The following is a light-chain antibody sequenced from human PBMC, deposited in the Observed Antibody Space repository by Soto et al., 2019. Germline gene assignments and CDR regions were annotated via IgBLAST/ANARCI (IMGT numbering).Light chain of an antibody. CDR3: SSYTSSSTLCV. Sequence: QSVLTQPPSASGSPGQSVTISCTGTNSDVGAYNYVSWYQQHPGKAPKLMISEVSKRPSGVPDRFSGSKSGNTASLTVSGLQAEDEADYYCSSYTSSSTLCVFGTGTKVTVL. V-gene: IGLV2-8*01. CDR1: NSDVGAYNY. CDR2: EVS. J-gene: IGLJ1*01.